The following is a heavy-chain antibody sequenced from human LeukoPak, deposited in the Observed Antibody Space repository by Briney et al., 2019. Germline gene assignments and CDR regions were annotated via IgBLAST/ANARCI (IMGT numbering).Heavy chain of an antibody. CDR2: NNYSGRT. CDR1: GGSISSYY. V-gene: IGHV4-59*08. Sequence: SETLSLTCTVSGGSISSYYWSWIRQPPGKGLEWIGYNNYSGRTNYNPSLKSRVSISVDTSKNQFSLKLSSVTAADTAVYYCARQSGLRYYGMDVWGQGTTVTVSS. CDR3: ARQSGLRYYGMDV. J-gene: IGHJ6*02.